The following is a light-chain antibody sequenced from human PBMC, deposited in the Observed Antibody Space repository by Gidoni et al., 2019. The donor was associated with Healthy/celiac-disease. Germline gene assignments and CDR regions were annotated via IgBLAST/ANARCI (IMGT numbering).Light chain of an antibody. J-gene: IGKJ5*01. Sequence: DIVMTQPPDSLAVSLGERATINCKSSQSVLYSSNNKNYLAWYQQKPVQPPKLLIYWASTRESVVPDRFSGSGSGTDFTLTISSLHAEDVAVYYCQQYYSTPHTFGQGTRLEIK. CDR3: QQYYSTPHT. V-gene: IGKV4-1*01. CDR1: QSVLYSSNNKNY. CDR2: WAS.